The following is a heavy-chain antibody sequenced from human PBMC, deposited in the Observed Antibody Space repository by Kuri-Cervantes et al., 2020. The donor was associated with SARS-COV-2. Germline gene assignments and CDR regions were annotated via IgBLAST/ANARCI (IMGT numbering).Heavy chain of an antibody. J-gene: IGHJ4*02. CDR1: GASFTLSA. CDR3: ARGFDSPLDY. V-gene: IGHV1-69*10. CDR2: IIPMLHKA. D-gene: IGHD3-9*01. Sequence: SVKVSCKTSGASFTLSAFSWVRQAPGQGLEWMGGIIPMLHKAHYAQEFQDRVTITADESTSTLYIDLNNLKSDDTAVYYCARGFDSPLDYWGQGTLVTVSS.